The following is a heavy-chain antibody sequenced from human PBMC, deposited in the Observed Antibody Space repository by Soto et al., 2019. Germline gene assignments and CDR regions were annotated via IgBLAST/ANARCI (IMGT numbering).Heavy chain of an antibody. CDR2: INAGNGNR. V-gene: IGHV1-3*01. CDR1: GYTFTSYG. D-gene: IGHD6-19*01. CDR3: ARDLGGWTDY. Sequence: QVQLVQSGAEVKKPGASVKVSCKASGYTFTSYGMHWVRQAPGQRLEWMGWINAGNGNRKYSQKFQGRVTITRDTSASTAYLELSSLRSEDTIVYYCARDLGGWTDYWGQGTLVTVSS. J-gene: IGHJ4*02.